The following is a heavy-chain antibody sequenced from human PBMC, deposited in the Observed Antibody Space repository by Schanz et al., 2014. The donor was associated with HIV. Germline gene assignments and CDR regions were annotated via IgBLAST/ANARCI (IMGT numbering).Heavy chain of an antibody. V-gene: IGHV4-59*01. D-gene: IGHD2-21*02. CDR1: GGSISSSY. CDR3: ARETVTGAFDY. Sequence: QVQLQESGPGLVKPTETLSLTCGVSGGSISSSYWSWIRQPPGKGLEWIGYISYSGSTNYNPSLKSRVTVSVDTSKNQFSLRLSSVTAADTAVYYCARETVTGAFDYWGQGTLVTVSS. CDR2: ISYSGST. J-gene: IGHJ4*02.